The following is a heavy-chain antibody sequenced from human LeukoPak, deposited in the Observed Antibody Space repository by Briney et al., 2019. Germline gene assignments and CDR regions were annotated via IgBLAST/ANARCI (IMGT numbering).Heavy chain of an antibody. CDR1: GFTFSSYW. Sequence: PGGSLRLSCAASGFTFSSYWMSWVRQAPGKGLEWVANIKQDGSEEVYVDSVKGRFTISRDNAKNSLFLQMNTLRAEDTAVYFCAKSSLSTFYSGTDFWGQGTLVTVSS. CDR3: AKSSLSTFYSGTDF. D-gene: IGHD1-26*01. CDR2: IKQDGSEE. V-gene: IGHV3-7*05. J-gene: IGHJ4*02.